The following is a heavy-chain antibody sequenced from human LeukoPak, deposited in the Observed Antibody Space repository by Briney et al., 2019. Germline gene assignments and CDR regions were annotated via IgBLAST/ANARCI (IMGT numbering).Heavy chain of an antibody. CDR2: IRNDGNNK. J-gene: IGHJ4*02. CDR1: GFTFSNYD. V-gene: IGHV3-30*02. CDR3: AKGGASVTRYVDY. Sequence: GGSLRLSCGASGFTFSNYDMHWVRQAPGKGLEWVASIRNDGNNKYYADSVKGRFTVSRDNAKNSLYLQMNSLRAEDTAVYYCAKGGASVTRYVDYWGQGTLVTVSS. D-gene: IGHD4-17*01.